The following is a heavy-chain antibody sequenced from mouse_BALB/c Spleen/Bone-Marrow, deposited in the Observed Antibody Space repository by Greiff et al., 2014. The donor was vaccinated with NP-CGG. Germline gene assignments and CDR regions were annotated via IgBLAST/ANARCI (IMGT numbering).Heavy chain of an antibody. CDR2: IDPSDGET. V-gene: IGHV1-69*02. CDR3: ARDGVITSYYAMDY. J-gene: IGHJ4*01. CDR1: GYTFTSYW. D-gene: IGHD2-4*01. Sequence: VQLQQSGAELAKPGAPVKLSCKASGYTFTSYWMNWVKQRPGRGLEWIGRIDPSDGETHYNQKFKDKATLIVDKSSSTAYIQLSSLTSEDSAVYYCARDGVITSYYAMDYWGQGTSVTVSS.